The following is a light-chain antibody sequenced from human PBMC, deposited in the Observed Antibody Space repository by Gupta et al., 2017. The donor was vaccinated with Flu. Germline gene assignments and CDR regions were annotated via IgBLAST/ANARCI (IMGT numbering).Light chain of an antibody. CDR1: QSVSSY. Sequence: EIVLTPSPATLSLSPGDSATLSCRASQSVSSYLAWYQQKPGQAPRLLIYDASNRATGIPARFSGSGSGTDFTLTISSLEPEDFAVYYCQQRSNWPRASFGQGTKLEIK. V-gene: IGKV3-11*01. J-gene: IGKJ2*03. CDR3: QQRSNWPRAS. CDR2: DAS.